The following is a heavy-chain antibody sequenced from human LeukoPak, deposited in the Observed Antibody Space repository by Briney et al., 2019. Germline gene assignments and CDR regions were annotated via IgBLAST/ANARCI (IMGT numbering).Heavy chain of an antibody. D-gene: IGHD4-17*01. CDR1: GFTFSSYA. CDR2: ISGSGGST. J-gene: IGHJ5*02. CDR3: AKDQTTVTTLDWFDP. V-gene: IGHV3-23*01. Sequence: GGSLRLSCAASGFTFSSYAMSWVRPAPGKGLEWVSAISGSGGSTYYADSVKGRFTISRDNSKNTLYLQMNSLRAEDTAVYYCAKDQTTVTTLDWFDPWGQGTLVTVSS.